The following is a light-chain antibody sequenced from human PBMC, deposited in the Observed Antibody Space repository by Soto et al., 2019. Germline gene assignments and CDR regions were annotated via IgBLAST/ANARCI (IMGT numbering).Light chain of an antibody. CDR3: QQYGSSPLT. CDR1: QSVSSS. J-gene: IGKJ4*01. CDR2: GAS. V-gene: IGKV3-15*01. Sequence: EIMMTQSPATLSVSPGERATLSCRASQSVSSSLAWYQQKPGQAPRLLIYGASTRATGIPARFSGSGSGTEFTLTINSLQSEDFAVYYCQQYGSSPLTFGGGTKVDIK.